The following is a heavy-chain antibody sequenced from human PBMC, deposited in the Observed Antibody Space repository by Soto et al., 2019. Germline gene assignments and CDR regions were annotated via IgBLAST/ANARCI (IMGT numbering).Heavy chain of an antibody. Sequence: SETLSLTCAVSGGSISSGGYSWGWIRQPPGKVLEWIVYIYHSADTYYNPSLKSRVAISLGRSKNQFSLKLSSVTAADTAVDYGARVPDYWGQGTLVTVS. CDR3: ARVPDY. J-gene: IGHJ4*02. V-gene: IGHV4-30-2*01. CDR2: IYHSADT. CDR1: GGSISSGGYS.